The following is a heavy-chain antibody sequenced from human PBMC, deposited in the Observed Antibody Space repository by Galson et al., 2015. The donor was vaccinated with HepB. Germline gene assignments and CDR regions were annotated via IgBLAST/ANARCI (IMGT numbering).Heavy chain of an antibody. CDR2: ITYNGRVE. J-gene: IGHJ5*02. D-gene: IGHD2-2*01. V-gene: IGHV3-30*18. CDR3: AKAGGRYQLLYWFDP. CDR1: GFTFSSYG. Sequence: SLRLSCAASGFTFSSYGMHWVRQAPGKGLEWVAVITYNGRVENYSDSVKGRFTISRGNSKNTLYLQMNSLRAEDTAMYYCAKAGGRYQLLYWFDPWGQGTLVTVSP.